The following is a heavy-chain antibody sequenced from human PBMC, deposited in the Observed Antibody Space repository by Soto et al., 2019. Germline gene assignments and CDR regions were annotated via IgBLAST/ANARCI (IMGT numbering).Heavy chain of an antibody. CDR1: GGSISSYY. CDR2: IYYSGST. Sequence: QVQLQESGPGLVKPSETLSLTCTVSGGSISSYYWSWIRQPPGKGLEWIGYIYYSGSTNYNPSLKSRVTISVDTSKNQFSLKLSSVTAADTAVYYCASASSSREYYYYYYMDVWGKGTTVTVSS. D-gene: IGHD6-6*01. CDR3: ASASSSREYYYYYYMDV. V-gene: IGHV4-59*01. J-gene: IGHJ6*03.